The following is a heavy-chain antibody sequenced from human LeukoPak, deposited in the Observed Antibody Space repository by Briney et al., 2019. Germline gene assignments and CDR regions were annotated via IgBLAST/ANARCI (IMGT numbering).Heavy chain of an antibody. V-gene: IGHV4-34*01. CDR1: GGSFSGYY. Sequence: SETLSLTCAVYGGSFSGYYWSWIRQPPGKGLELIGEINHSGSTNYNPSLKSRVTISVDTSKNQFSLKLSSVTAADTAVYYCARYYYDSSGYPAFDYWGQGTLVTVSS. CDR3: ARYYYDSSGYPAFDY. D-gene: IGHD3-22*01. CDR2: INHSGST. J-gene: IGHJ4*02.